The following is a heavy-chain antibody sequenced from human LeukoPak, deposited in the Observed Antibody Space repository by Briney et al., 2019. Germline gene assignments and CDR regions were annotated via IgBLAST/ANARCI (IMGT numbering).Heavy chain of an antibody. CDR1: GFTFSSFG. CDR3: AKDLYCGSTSCYRGHWFDP. V-gene: IGHV3-30*02. Sequence: GGSLRLSCAASGFTFSSFGMHWVRQAPGKGLEWVAFIWYDGSNKYYADSVKGRFTISRDNSKNTLYLQMNSLRAEDTAVYHCAKDLYCGSTSCYRGHWFDPWGQGTLVTVSS. CDR2: IWYDGSNK. D-gene: IGHD2-2*02. J-gene: IGHJ5*02.